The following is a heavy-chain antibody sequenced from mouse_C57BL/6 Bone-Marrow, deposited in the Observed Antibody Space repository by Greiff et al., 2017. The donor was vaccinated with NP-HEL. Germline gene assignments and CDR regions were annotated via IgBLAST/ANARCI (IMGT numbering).Heavy chain of an antibody. CDR1: GYTFTSYW. CDR2: IYPGSGST. J-gene: IGHJ3*01. CDR3: ARGPGTGSWFAY. V-gene: IGHV1-55*01. D-gene: IGHD4-1*01. Sequence: QVQLQQPGAELVKPGASVKMSCKASGYTFTSYWITWVKQRPGQGLEWIGDIYPGSGSTNYNEKFKSKATLTVDTSSSTAYMQLSSLTSEDSAFYYCARGPGTGSWFAYWGQGTLVTVSA.